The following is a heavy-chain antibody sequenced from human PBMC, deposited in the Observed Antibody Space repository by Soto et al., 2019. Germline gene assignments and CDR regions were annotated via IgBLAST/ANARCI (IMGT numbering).Heavy chain of an antibody. D-gene: IGHD2-15*01. Sequence: QVQLVQSGAEVKKPGSSVKVSCKASGGTFSSYAIRWVRQAPGQGLEWMGGIIPIFGTANYAQKFQGRVTITADESTSTDYMELSSLRSEDTAVYYCGYLPDYYYGMDVWGQGTTVTVSS. CDR2: IIPIFGTA. V-gene: IGHV1-69*12. CDR3: GYLPDYYYGMDV. CDR1: GGTFSSYA. J-gene: IGHJ6*02.